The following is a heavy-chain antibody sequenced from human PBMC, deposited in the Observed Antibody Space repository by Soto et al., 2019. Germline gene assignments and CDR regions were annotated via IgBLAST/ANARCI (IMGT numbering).Heavy chain of an antibody. CDR1: GFTFSSYG. D-gene: IGHD3-3*01. CDR2: ISYDGSNK. V-gene: IGHV3-30*18. CDR3: AKLGEGDFWSGYYPSTSYYYGMDV. J-gene: IGHJ6*02. Sequence: GGSLRLSCAASGFTFSSYGMHWVRQAPGKGLEWVAVISYDGSNKYYADSVKGRFTISRDNSKNTLYLQMNSLRAEDTAVYYCAKLGEGDFWSGYYPSTSYYYGMDVWGQGTTVTVSS.